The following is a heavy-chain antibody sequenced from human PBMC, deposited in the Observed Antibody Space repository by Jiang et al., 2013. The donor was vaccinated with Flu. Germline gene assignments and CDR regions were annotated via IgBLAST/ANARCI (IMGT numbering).Heavy chain of an antibody. Sequence: KPTQTLTLTCTFSGFSLATSGVGVAWIRQPPGKALEWLALVYWDADKRYSPSLKNRLTITKDTSKNQVVLTMTNMDPVDTATYYCAHKGVWRYPGKTDAFDVWGQGTVVTVSS. CDR3: AHKGVWRYPGKTDAFDV. J-gene: IGHJ3*01. CDR2: VYWDADK. V-gene: IGHV2-5*02. D-gene: IGHD1-14*01. CDR1: GFSLATSGVG.